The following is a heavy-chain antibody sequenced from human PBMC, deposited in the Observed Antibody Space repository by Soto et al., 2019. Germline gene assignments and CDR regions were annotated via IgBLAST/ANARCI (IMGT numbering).Heavy chain of an antibody. CDR2: ISAHNGNT. Sequence: QVHLVQSGAEVKKPGASVKVSCKGSGYAFTTYGITWVRQAPGQGLEWMGWISAHNGNTNYAQKLQGRVTVTRDTAAGPAYMELRSLGSDDTAVYYCARGRYGDYWGQGALVTVSS. V-gene: IGHV1-18*01. D-gene: IGHD1-1*01. CDR1: GYAFTTYG. J-gene: IGHJ4*02. CDR3: ARGRYGDY.